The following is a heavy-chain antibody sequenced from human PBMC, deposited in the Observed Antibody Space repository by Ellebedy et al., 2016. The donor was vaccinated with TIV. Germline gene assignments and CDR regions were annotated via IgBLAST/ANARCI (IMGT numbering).Heavy chain of an antibody. Sequence: PGGSLRLSCAASGFTFSSYWMSWVRQAPGKGLEWVAFIWDDGNNDHYADSVRGRLIISRDNSKNTVFLQMSSLRVEDTAVYYCARDGTTVTTPYNGMDVWGQGTTVIVSS. V-gene: IGHV3-33*08. CDR3: ARDGTTVTTPYNGMDV. CDR1: GFTFSSYW. CDR2: IWDDGNND. J-gene: IGHJ6*02. D-gene: IGHD4-17*01.